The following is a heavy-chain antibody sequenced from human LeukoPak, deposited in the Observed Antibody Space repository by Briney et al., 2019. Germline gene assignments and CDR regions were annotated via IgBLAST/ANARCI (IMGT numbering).Heavy chain of an antibody. V-gene: IGHV3-30*18. CDR1: GFTFSTYA. CDR3: AKDIRNDRFGGPGKY. CDR2: ISYDGSDT. D-gene: IGHD3-10*01. J-gene: IGHJ4*02. Sequence: GGSLRLSCVVSGFTFSTYAMHWVRQAPGKGLEWVAIISYDGSDTYYADSVKGRFTISRDNSKNTLYLQMNSLRAEDTAVYYCAKDIRNDRFGGPGKYWGQGSLVTVSS.